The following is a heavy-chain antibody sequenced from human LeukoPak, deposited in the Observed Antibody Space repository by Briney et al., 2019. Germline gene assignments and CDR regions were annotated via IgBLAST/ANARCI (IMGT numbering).Heavy chain of an antibody. V-gene: IGHV4-59*01. J-gene: IGHJ4*02. CDR2: IYYSGST. CDR1: GGSTSRYY. D-gene: IGHD6-13*01. Sequence: SETLSLTCTVSGGSTSRYYWSWIRQPPGKGLEWIGYIYYSGSTNYNPSRKSRVTISVDTSKNQFSLKLSSVTAADTAVYYCARGLMMAVAGRGEFHYWGQGNLVTVSS. CDR3: ARGLMMAVAGRGEFHY.